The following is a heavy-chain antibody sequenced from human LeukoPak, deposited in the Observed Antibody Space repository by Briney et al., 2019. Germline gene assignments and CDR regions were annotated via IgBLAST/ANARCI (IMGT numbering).Heavy chain of an antibody. CDR1: GFTFSGSA. Sequence: GGSLKLSCAASGFTFSGSAMHWVRQASGKGLEWVGRIRSKANSYATAYAASVKGRFTISRDDSKNTAYLQMNSLKTEDTAVYYCTRLWDYDFWSGYHDDYWGQGTLVTVSS. CDR3: TRLWDYDFWSGYHDDY. D-gene: IGHD3-3*01. V-gene: IGHV3-73*01. J-gene: IGHJ4*02. CDR2: IRSKANSYAT.